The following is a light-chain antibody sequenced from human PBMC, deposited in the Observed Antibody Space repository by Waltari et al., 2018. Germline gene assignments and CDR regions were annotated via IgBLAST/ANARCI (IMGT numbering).Light chain of an antibody. J-gene: IGLJ2*01. CDR3: SSYGGTYFV. Sequence: QSALTQPRSVSGSPGQSVTLSCTVTSNDVGGYHYVSWYQHHPGEVPKLMIYDVTQRPSGVPDRFSGSKSGNTASLTISGLQADDEADYYCSSYGGTYFVFGGGTRLTVL. V-gene: IGLV2-11*01. CDR1: SNDVGGYHY. CDR2: DVT.